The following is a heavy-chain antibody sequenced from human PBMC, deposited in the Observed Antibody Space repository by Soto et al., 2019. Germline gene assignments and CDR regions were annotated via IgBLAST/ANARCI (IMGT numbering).Heavy chain of an antibody. Sequence: EVQLLESGGGLVQPGGSLRLSCAASGFTFSSYAMSWVRQAPGKGLEWVSIISGSGGSTYYADSVKGRFTISRDNSKNSLYMQRNSLSAEDTAVYYCAKRTNSWCFDDWGQGTLVTVSS. J-gene: IGHJ4*02. CDR3: AKRTNSWCFDD. CDR1: GFTFSSYA. V-gene: IGHV3-23*01. CDR2: ISGSGGST. D-gene: IGHD6-13*01.